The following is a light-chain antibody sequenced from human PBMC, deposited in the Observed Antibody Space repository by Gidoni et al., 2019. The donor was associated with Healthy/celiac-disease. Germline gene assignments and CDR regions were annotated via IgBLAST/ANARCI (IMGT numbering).Light chain of an antibody. CDR1: QSLLHSNGYNY. CDR3: MQALQTPWT. V-gene: IGKV2-28*01. CDR2: LGS. J-gene: IGKJ1*01. Sequence: DIVMTQSPLSLPVTPGEPASISCRSSQSLLHSNGYNYLDWYLQKLGQSPQLLIYLGSNRASGVPDRFSGSGPGTDFTLKISRVEAEDVGVYYCMQALQTPWTFGQGTKVEIK.